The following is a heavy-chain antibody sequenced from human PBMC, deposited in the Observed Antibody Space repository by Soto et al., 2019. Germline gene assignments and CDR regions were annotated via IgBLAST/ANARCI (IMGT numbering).Heavy chain of an antibody. J-gene: IGHJ4*02. V-gene: IGHV1-46*01. CDR3: ARDRGGAVAGASFDY. D-gene: IGHD6-19*01. CDR2: INPSGGST. CDR1: GYTFTSYY. Sequence: QVQLVQSGAEVKKPGASVKVSSKASGYTFTSYYMHWVRQAPGQGLEWMGIINPSGGSTSYAQKYQGRVTMTRDTSTSTVYMELSSLRSEDTAVYYCARDRGGAVAGASFDYWGQGTLVTVSS.